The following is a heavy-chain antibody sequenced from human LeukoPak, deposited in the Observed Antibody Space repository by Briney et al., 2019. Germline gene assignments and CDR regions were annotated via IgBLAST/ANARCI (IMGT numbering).Heavy chain of an antibody. Sequence: ASVKVSCKASGYNFTSYYMHWVRQAPGQGLEWMGIINHSGGTTSYAQKFQGRVTVTRDTSTSTVYMELSSLRSEDTAVYYCARDLVVVTGLRTRGSFDIWGQGTRVTVSS. D-gene: IGHD2-21*02. V-gene: IGHV1-46*01. CDR2: INHSGGTT. CDR3: ARDLVVVTGLRTRGSFDI. J-gene: IGHJ3*02. CDR1: GYNFTSYY.